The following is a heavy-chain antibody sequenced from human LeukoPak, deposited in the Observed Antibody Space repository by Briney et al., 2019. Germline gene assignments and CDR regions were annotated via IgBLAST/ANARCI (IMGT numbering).Heavy chain of an antibody. J-gene: IGHJ4*02. V-gene: IGHV3-21*01. Sequence: GGSLRLSCAASGFTFSSYSTNWVRQAPGKGLEWVSSISSSSSYIYYADSVKGRFTISRDNAKNSLYLQMNSLRAEDTAVYYCARDLFGYDSSGSTFDYWGQGTLVTVSS. CDR2: ISSSSSYI. CDR1: GFTFSSYS. D-gene: IGHD3-22*01. CDR3: ARDLFGYDSSGSTFDY.